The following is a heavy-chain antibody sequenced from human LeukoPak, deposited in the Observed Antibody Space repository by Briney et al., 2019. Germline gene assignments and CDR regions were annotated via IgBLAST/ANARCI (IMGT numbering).Heavy chain of an antibody. D-gene: IGHD5-24*01. J-gene: IGHJ4*02. CDR1: GGTFSSYA. V-gene: IGHV1-69*01. Sequence: SVKVSCKASGGTFSSYAISWVRQAPGQGLEWMGGIIPIFGTANYAQKFQGRVTITADESTSTAYMELSSLRSEDTAVYYCARPRRDGYNFLDYWAREPWSPSPQ. CDR2: IIPIFGTA. CDR3: ARPRRDGYNFLDY.